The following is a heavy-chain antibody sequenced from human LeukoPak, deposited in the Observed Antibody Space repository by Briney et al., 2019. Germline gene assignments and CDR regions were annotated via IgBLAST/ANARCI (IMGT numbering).Heavy chain of an antibody. CDR3: ATALAPLAPMDY. CDR1: GFTLSSYR. CDR2: ILYDWSNR. V-gene: IGHV3-30*03. D-gene: IGHD1-1*01. Sequence: GGSLRLHCAAWGFTLSSYRMQWVPPAPGEGAEGVGVILYDWSNRHYADSEKGRLAISRDNSKNTLSLQINGLRAEDTAVYFCATALAPLAPMDYWGQGTLVTVSS. J-gene: IGHJ4*02.